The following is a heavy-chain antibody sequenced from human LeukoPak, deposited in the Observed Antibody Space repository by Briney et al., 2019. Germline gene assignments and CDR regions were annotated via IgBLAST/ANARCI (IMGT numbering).Heavy chain of an antibody. J-gene: IGHJ3*02. CDR3: ARLPIVVVPSTSFDI. CDR1: GGSISSSSYY. CDR2: INYSGTT. V-gene: IGHV4-39*01. D-gene: IGHD2-2*01. Sequence: SETLSLTCTVFGGSISSSSYYWGWIRQPPGKGLEWIGSINYSGTTYYNPSLKSRVTISVDTSKNQFSLKLSSVTAADTAVYYCARLPIVVVPSTSFDIWGQGTMVTVSS.